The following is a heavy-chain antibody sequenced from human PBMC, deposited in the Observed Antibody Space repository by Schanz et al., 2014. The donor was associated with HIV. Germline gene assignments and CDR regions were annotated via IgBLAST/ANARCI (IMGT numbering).Heavy chain of an antibody. CDR3: AKRGPAAWDYFDS. CDR1: GFTFKNYG. CDR2: IGGTNT. D-gene: IGHD6-13*01. J-gene: IGHJ4*02. Sequence: EVQLLESGGDLVQPGGSLRLSCAASGFTFKNYGMSWVRQAPGKGLEWVSTIGGTNTHYADSVEGRFTVSRDNSKDTLFLQMNSLRVDDTAVYYCAKRGPAAWDYFDSWGQGTLVTVSS. V-gene: IGHV3-23*01.